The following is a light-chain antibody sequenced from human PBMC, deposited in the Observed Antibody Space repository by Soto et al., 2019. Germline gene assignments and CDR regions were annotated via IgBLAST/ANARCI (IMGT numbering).Light chain of an antibody. J-gene: IGLJ2*01. Sequence: QSVLTQPASVSGSPGQSITISCTGTSSDIGAYNFVSWYQQHPGKAPKLMLYDVNIRPSGVSNRFSGSKSGNTASLTISGIHAEDEADYYCTSWTTSTTMIFGGGTKVTVL. CDR1: SSDIGAYNF. V-gene: IGLV2-14*03. CDR2: DVN. CDR3: TSWTTSTTMI.